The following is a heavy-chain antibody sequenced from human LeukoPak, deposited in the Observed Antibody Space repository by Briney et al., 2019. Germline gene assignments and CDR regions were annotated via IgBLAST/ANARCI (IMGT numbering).Heavy chain of an antibody. Sequence: GGSLRLSCAASGFTFSNYAMAWVRQAPGKGLRWVSAISDSGGSTYYADSVKGRFTISRDNSKNTLYLQMNSLRAEDTAVYYCARDRAGDYSDYWGQGTLVTVSS. D-gene: IGHD4-17*01. CDR2: ISDSGGST. CDR1: GFTFSNYA. CDR3: ARDRAGDYSDY. V-gene: IGHV3-23*01. J-gene: IGHJ4*02.